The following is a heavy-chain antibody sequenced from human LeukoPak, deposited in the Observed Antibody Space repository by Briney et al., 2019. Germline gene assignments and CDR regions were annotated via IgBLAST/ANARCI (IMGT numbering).Heavy chain of an antibody. Sequence: SETLSLSCTVSGGSVRSSSYYWGWIRQPPGKGLEWIGSIYYSGSTYYNPSLKSRVTISVDTSKNQFSLKLSSVTAADTAVYYCARQDRGYDILTGYYGGGVDYWGQGTLVTVSS. J-gene: IGHJ4*02. CDR1: GGSVRSSSYY. CDR2: IYYSGST. V-gene: IGHV4-39*01. CDR3: ARQDRGYDILTGYYGGGVDY. D-gene: IGHD3-9*01.